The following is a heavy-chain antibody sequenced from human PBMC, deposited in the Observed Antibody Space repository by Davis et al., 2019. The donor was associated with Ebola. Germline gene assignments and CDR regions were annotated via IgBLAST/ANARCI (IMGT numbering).Heavy chain of an antibody. CDR2: IPYDGSNK. Sequence: PGGPLRPPCAAPGSNFSNYWMSWVRQAPGKGLNWVAVIPYDGSNKYSADPVKGRFTISRDNSKNTLYLQMNSLRAEDTAVYYCARGGWYSKVGASTDYWGQGTLVTVSS. D-gene: IGHD6-19*01. CDR1: GSNFSNYW. CDR3: ARGGWYSKVGASTDY. J-gene: IGHJ4*02. V-gene: IGHV3-30*03.